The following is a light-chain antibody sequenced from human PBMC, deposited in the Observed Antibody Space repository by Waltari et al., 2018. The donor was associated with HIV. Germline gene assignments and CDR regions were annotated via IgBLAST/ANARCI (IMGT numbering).Light chain of an antibody. CDR2: EVS. CDR1: SSDVGCYNY. Sequence: QSALTQPPSASGSPGQAVTISCTGTSSDVGCYNYVTWDQHHPGKAPKLMIYEVSKRPSGVPDRFSGSKSGNTASLTVSGLHAEDEADYYCSSYAGSNNYVFGTGTKVTVL. V-gene: IGLV2-8*01. CDR3: SSYAGSNNYV. J-gene: IGLJ1*01.